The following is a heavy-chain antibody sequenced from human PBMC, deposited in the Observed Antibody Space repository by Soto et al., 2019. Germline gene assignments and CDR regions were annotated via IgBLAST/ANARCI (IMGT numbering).Heavy chain of an antibody. CDR1: GFTFSSYG. J-gene: IGHJ4*02. D-gene: IGHD1-26*01. Sequence: QVQLVESGGGVVQPGRSLRLSCAASGFTFSSYGMHWVRQAPGKGLEWVAVIWYDGSNKYYADSVKGRFTISRDNSKNTLYLQMNSLRAEDTAVYYCARDGGSYQRGYFDYWGQGTLVTVSS. V-gene: IGHV3-33*01. CDR3: ARDGGSYQRGYFDY. CDR2: IWYDGSNK.